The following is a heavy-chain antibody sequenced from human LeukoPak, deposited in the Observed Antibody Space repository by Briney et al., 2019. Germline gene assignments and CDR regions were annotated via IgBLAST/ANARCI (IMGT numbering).Heavy chain of an antibody. CDR3: ARDHEHSGYAS. V-gene: IGHV3-21*01. CDR1: GFTFSSYS. D-gene: IGHD5-12*01. J-gene: IGHJ4*02. Sequence: GGSLRLSCAASGFTFSSYSMNWVRQAPGKGLEWVSSISSSSSYIYYADSVKGRFTISRDNAKNSLYLQMNSLRAEDTAVYYCARDHEHSGYASWGQGTLVAVSS. CDR2: ISSSSSYI.